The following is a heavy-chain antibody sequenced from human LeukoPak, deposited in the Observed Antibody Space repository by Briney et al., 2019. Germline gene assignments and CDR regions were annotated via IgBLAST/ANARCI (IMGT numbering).Heavy chain of an antibody. V-gene: IGHV1-8*01. D-gene: IGHD2-2*01. CDR3: ARGLVYCSSTSCQTRGWFDP. CDR2: MNPNSGNT. J-gene: IGHJ5*02. CDR1: GYTFTSYD. Sequence: ASVKVSCKASGYTFTSYDINWVRQATGQGLEWMGWMNPNSGNTGYAQKFQGRVTMTRNTSISTAYMELSSLRSEDTAMYYCARGLVYCSSTSCQTRGWFDPWGQGTLVTVSS.